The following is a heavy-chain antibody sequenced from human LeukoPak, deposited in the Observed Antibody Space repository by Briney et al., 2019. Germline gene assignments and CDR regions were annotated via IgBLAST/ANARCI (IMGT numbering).Heavy chain of an antibody. D-gene: IGHD5-18*01. CDR1: GYTFTSYY. J-gene: IGHJ6*02. V-gene: IGHV1-46*01. CDR2: INPSGGST. Sequence: GASVKVSCKASGYTFTSYYMHWVRQAPGQGLEWMGIINPSGGSTSYAQKFQGRVTMTRDTSTSTVYMELSSLRSEDTAVYYCARERYTATHYYGMDVWGQGTTVTVSS. CDR3: ARERYTATHYYGMDV.